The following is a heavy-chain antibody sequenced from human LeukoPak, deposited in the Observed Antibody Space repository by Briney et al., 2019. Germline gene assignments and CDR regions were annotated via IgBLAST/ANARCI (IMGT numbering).Heavy chain of an antibody. V-gene: IGHV3-23*01. CDR2: ISGSGGST. CDR1: GFTFSSYA. D-gene: IGHD6-13*01. Sequence: GGSLRLSCAASGFTFSSYAMSWVRQAPGKGLEWVSAISGSGGSTYFADSVKGRFSISRDNSKNTLYLQMNSLRAEDTAVYYCAKDISSSWTQYYFDYWGQGTLVTVSS. J-gene: IGHJ4*02. CDR3: AKDISSSWTQYYFDY.